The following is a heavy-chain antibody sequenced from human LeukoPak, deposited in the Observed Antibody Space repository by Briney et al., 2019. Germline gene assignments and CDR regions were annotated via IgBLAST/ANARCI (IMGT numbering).Heavy chain of an antibody. CDR2: IYYSGTT. D-gene: IGHD3-3*01. J-gene: IGHJ4*02. Sequence: PSETLSLTCTASGGSISTFYWSWIRQRPGKGLEWIGYIYYSGTTNYNPSLKSRVTISVDMSKSQFSLTLSSVTAADTALYYCGRNGSLDDIWSAQFYCDYWGQGTLVAVSS. CDR1: GGSISTFY. V-gene: IGHV4-59*08. CDR3: GRNGSLDDIWSAQFYCDY.